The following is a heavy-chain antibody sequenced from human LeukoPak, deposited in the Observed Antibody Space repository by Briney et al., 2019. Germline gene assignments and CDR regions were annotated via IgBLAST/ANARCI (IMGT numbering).Heavy chain of an antibody. CDR2: ILPVFGTS. Sequence: SVKVSCKASGGTYNNYAITWVRQAPGQGLEWVGGILPVFGTSNYAQRFQGRVTITADESTGTTYMELSSLRSEDTAVYYCARDHRGFYYGSGNYYYLDVWGKGTTVTVSS. D-gene: IGHD3-10*01. V-gene: IGHV1-69*01. CDR3: ARDHRGFYYGSGNYYYLDV. CDR1: GGTYNNYA. J-gene: IGHJ6*03.